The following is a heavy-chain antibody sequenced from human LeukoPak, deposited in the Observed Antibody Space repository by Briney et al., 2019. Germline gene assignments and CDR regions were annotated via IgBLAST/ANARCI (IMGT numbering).Heavy chain of an antibody. CDR2: ISDSGSDT. J-gene: IGHJ4*02. CDR1: GFTFSSYG. Sequence: PGGSLRLSSAASGFTFSSYGMSWVRQAPGRGQGWVSAISDSGSDTYYADSVKGRFTISKDNSKNTLFLRMNSLRAEDTAVYYCAKRVPYSSSSVYFDSWGQGTLVTVSS. D-gene: IGHD6-6*01. V-gene: IGHV3-23*01. CDR3: AKRVPYSSSSVYFDS.